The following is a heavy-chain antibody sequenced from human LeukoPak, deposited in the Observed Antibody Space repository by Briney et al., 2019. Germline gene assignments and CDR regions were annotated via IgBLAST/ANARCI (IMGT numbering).Heavy chain of an antibody. CDR3: ARERSRYYDILTGPHTWFGP. Sequence: GSVKVSRKASGYTFTSYGIRWVRQGPGQGRGWMGRIRAYNGNTNYAQRLQGRVTMTTATSTSTAYTQLRSLRSDDTAVYTCARERSRYYDILTGPHTWFGPWGQGTLVTVSS. V-gene: IGHV1-18*01. D-gene: IGHD3-9*01. CDR2: IRAYNGNT. CDR1: GYTFTSYG. J-gene: IGHJ5*02.